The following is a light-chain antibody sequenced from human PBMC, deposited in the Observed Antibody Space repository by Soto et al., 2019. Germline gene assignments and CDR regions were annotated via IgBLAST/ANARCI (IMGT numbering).Light chain of an antibody. V-gene: IGKV3-15*01. Sequence: IVMTQSPATLSVSPGERATLSCRASQSISTKLAWYQQKPGQAPRLLIYGASTRATGIPVRFSGSGSGTEFNLTITSLQFEDFAVYYCQEYNDWRPITFGGGTKVEIK. CDR1: QSISTK. CDR3: QEYNDWRPIT. CDR2: GAS. J-gene: IGKJ4*01.